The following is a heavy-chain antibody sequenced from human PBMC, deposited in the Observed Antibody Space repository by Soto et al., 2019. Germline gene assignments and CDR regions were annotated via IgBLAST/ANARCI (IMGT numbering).Heavy chain of an antibody. J-gene: IGHJ4*02. Sequence: RLSCAASGFIFSNYWMHWVRQVPGKGLVWVARIDSDGTTTRYADSVKGRFTISRDYAENTLYLQMNSLRADDTAVYYCARDRALGDTTNDFDYWGQGTLVTVSS. V-gene: IGHV3-74*01. CDR1: GFIFSNYW. CDR3: ARDRALGDTTNDFDY. D-gene: IGHD1-26*01. CDR2: IDSDGTTT.